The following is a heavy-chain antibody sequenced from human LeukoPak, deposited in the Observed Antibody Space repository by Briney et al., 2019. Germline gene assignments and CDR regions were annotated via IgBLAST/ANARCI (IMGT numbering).Heavy chain of an antibody. V-gene: IGHV5-51*01. Sequence: GESLKISCKGSGYSFTSYWTGWVRQMPGKGLEWMGIIYPGDSDTRYSPSFQGQVTISADKSISTAYLQWSSLKASDTAMYYCARSGYCSGGSCPHDAYDIWGQGTMVTVSS. CDR1: GYSFTSYW. CDR2: IYPGDSDT. CDR3: ARSGYCSGGSCPHDAYDI. D-gene: IGHD2-15*01. J-gene: IGHJ3*02.